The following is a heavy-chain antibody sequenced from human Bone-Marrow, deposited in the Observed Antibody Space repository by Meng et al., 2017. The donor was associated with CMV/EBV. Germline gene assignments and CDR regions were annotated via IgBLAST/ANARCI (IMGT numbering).Heavy chain of an antibody. CDR3: ARVVDFWSGYIPYGMDV. CDR2: FYYSGST. D-gene: IGHD3-3*01. Sequence: SESRSLTCTVAGGSISTYYWSWIRQPPGKGLEWIGYFYYSGSTNYNPSLKSRVTISVDTSKNQFSLKLSSVTAADTAVYYCARVVDFWSGYIPYGMDVWGQGNTVTVDS. V-gene: IGHV4-59*01. CDR1: GGSISTYY. J-gene: IGHJ6*01.